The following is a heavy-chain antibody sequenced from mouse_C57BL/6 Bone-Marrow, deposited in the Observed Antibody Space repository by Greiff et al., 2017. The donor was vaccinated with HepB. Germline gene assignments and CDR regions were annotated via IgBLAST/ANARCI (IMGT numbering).Heavy chain of an antibody. CDR3: ARDYYGSPGFDV. Sequence: EVQLQQSGPELVKPGASVKISCKASGYTFTDYYMNWVKQSHGKSLEWIGDINPNNGGTSYNQKFKGKATLTVDKSSSTAYMELRSLTSEDSAVYYCARDYYGSPGFDVWGTGTTVTVSS. V-gene: IGHV1-26*01. J-gene: IGHJ1*03. D-gene: IGHD1-1*01. CDR2: INPNNGGT. CDR1: GYTFTDYY.